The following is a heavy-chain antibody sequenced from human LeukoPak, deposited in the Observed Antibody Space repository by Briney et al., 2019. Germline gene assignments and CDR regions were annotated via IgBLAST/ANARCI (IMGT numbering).Heavy chain of an antibody. CDR2: ISPGGENK. V-gene: IGHV3-30*04. D-gene: IGHD6-6*01. CDR3: ARVVVSSSSDYFDY. J-gene: IGHJ4*02. Sequence: HAGGSLRLSCVGSGFTFSSYSIHWVRQAPGKGLEWVAIISPGGENKYVVDSVKGRFTISRDNSKNTLYLQMNSLRAEDTAVYYCARVVVSSSSDYFDYWGRGTLVTVSS. CDR1: GFTFSSYS.